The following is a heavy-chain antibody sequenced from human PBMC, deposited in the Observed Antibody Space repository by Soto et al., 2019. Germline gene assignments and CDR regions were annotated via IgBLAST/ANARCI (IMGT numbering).Heavy chain of an antibody. CDR1: GGTFSSYA. Sequence: SVKVSCKASGGTFSSYAISWVRQAPGQGLEWMGGIIPIFGTANYAQKFQDRVTFTGDTSLNTAYMELSSLRSDDTAMFYCASGRYDASGYFDYWGQGTQVTVSS. CDR3: ASGRYDASGYFDY. J-gene: IGHJ4*02. D-gene: IGHD3-22*01. CDR2: IIPIFGTA. V-gene: IGHV1-69*06.